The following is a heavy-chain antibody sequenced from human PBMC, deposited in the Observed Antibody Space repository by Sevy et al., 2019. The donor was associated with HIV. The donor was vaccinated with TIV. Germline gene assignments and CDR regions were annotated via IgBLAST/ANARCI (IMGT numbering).Heavy chain of an antibody. CDR2: INPNDGVT. V-gene: IGHV1-2*02. CDR1: GYTFTDYY. D-gene: IGHD4-17*01. CDR3: ARLTTKPTSDLYGMDV. J-gene: IGHJ6*02. Sequence: ASVKVSCKASGYTFTDYYIHWVRQAPGQGLEWMAWINPNDGVTNYAQRFQGGVTVTRDTSVSTAYMELRGLRYDETAIYYCARLTTKPTSDLYGMDVWGQGTTVTVSS.